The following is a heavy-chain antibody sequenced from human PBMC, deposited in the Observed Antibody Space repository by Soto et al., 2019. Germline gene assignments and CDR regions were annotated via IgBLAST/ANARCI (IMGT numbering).Heavy chain of an antibody. Sequence: SETLSLTCTVSGGSISSGDDYWSWIRQPPGKGLEWIGYIYYSGSTYYNPSLRSRVTISVDTSKNQFSLKLSSVTAADTAVYYCARGDFWSGYHDYWFDPWGQGTLVTVS. D-gene: IGHD3-3*01. CDR3: ARGDFWSGYHDYWFDP. V-gene: IGHV4-30-4*01. J-gene: IGHJ5*02. CDR1: GGSISSGDDY. CDR2: IYYSGST.